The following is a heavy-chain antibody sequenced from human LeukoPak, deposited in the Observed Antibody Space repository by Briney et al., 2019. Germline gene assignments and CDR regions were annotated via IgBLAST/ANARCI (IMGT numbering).Heavy chain of an antibody. CDR3: ANQRAGIAARGAFDI. CDR1: GFTFSSYG. Sequence: PGGSLRLSCAASGFTFSSYGMYWVRQAPGKGLEWVAFIRYDGSNKYYADSVKGRFTISRDNSKNTLYLQMNSLRAEDTAVYYCANQRAGIAARGAFDIWGQGTMVTVSS. J-gene: IGHJ3*02. V-gene: IGHV3-30*02. CDR2: IRYDGSNK. D-gene: IGHD6-6*01.